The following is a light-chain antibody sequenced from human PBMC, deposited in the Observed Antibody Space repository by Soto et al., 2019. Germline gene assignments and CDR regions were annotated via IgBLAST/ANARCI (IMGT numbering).Light chain of an antibody. CDR2: AAS. CDR3: LQDYNYPRT. Sequence: AVQLTQSXSSLYASERDXXXXXXXASQGIRNDLAWYQQKXGKAPKLLIYAASXLQSGVPSRFRGSGSGTDFTLTISSLQPEDFATYYCLQDYNYPRTFGQGTKVEIK. J-gene: IGKJ1*01. V-gene: IGKV1-6*01. CDR1: QGIRND.